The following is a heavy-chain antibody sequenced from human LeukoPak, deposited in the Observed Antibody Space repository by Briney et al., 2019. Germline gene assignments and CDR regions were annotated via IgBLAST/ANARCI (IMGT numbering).Heavy chain of an antibody. D-gene: IGHD2-15*01. CDR2: ISAHKGDT. Sequence: ASLKVSCKTSGYTFTTYGISWLRQAPGQGLEWMGWISAHKGDTGYAQKFQGRVTMTRDTSTSTAYMELQSLTSDDTAVYYCARADIIVVAGATPVGSGFEYWGQGALITVS. V-gene: IGHV1-18*01. CDR3: ARADIIVVAGATPVGSGFEY. CDR1: GYTFTTYG. J-gene: IGHJ4*02.